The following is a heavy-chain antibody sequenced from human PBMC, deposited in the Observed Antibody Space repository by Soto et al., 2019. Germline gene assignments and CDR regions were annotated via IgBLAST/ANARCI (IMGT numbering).Heavy chain of an antibody. J-gene: IGHJ4*02. CDR3: ARALREELPIYYFDS. D-gene: IGHD1-7*01. CDR1: GSSLSKARMG. CDR2: IFWNDER. V-gene: IGHV2-26*01. Sequence: QVTLKESGPVLVKPTETLTLTCTVSGSSLSKARMGVSWIRQPPGKALEWLAHIFWNDERSYNTSLKSRLTISRDTSKSQVVLTMTNVDPVDTGTYFCARALREELPIYYFDSWGQGTLVTVSS.